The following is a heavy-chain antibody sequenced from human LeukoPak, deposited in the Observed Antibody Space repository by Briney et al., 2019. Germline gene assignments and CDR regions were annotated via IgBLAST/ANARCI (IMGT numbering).Heavy chain of an antibody. CDR3: ARAEYCSSTSCYSGGRLYSSSAGDY. J-gene: IGHJ4*02. D-gene: IGHD2-2*01. CDR1: GYTFTSYA. V-gene: IGHV1-18*01. CDR2: ISAYNGNT. Sequence: ASVKVSCKASGYTFTSYAIHWARQAPGQRLEWMGWISAYNGNTNYAQKLQGRVTMTTDTSTSTAYMELRSLRSDDTAVYYCARAEYCSSTSCYSGGRLYSSSAGDYWGQGTLVTVSS.